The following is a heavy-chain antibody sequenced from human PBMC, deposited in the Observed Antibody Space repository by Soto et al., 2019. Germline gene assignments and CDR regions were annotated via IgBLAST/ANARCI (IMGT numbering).Heavy chain of an antibody. D-gene: IGHD4-17*01. J-gene: IGHJ4*02. CDR3: ASSATGLYGDYN. CDR2: INSDGSNI. V-gene: IGHV3-74*01. Sequence: EVQLVESGGGLVQPGGSLKLSCAASGFTFTNYWIHWVRQAPGKGLVWVSRINSDGSNINYADFVKGRFTISRHNAKTTVYLQMNSLRAEDTAVYCCASSATGLYGDYNWGQGALVTVAS. CDR1: GFTFTNYW.